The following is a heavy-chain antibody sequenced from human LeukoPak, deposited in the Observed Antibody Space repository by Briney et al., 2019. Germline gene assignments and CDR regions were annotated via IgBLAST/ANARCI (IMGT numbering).Heavy chain of an antibody. Sequence: ASVKVSCKASGYTFTGYYMHWVRQAPGQGLEWMGWINPNSGGTNYAQKFQGRVTMTRDTSISTAYMELSRLRSDDTAVYYCARGNRYCTNGVCFYYFDYWGQGTLVTVSS. V-gene: IGHV1-2*02. CDR3: ARGNRYCTNGVCFYYFDY. CDR1: GYTFTGYY. CDR2: INPNSGGT. D-gene: IGHD2-8*01. J-gene: IGHJ4*02.